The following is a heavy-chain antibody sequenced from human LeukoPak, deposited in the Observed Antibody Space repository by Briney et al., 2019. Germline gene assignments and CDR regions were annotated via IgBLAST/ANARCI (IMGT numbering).Heavy chain of an antibody. J-gene: IGHJ6*02. CDR1: GGSFSGYY. CDR3: ARGRDIVVVPAADYYGMDV. V-gene: IGHV4-34*01. CDR2: INHSGST. D-gene: IGHD2-2*01. Sequence: PSETLSLTCAVYGGSFSGYYWSWIRQPPGKGLEWIGEINHSGSTNYNPSLKSRVTISVDTSKNQFSLKLSSVTAADTAVYCCARGRDIVVVPAADYYGMDVWGQGTTVTVSS.